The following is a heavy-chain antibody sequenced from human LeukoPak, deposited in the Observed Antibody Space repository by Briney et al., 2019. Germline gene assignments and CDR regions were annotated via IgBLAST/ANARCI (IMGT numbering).Heavy chain of an antibody. CDR1: GYSISSGYY. V-gene: IGHV4-38-2*01. Sequence: PSETLSLTCAVSGYSISSGYYWGWIRQPPGKGLEWIGSIYHSGSTYYNPSLKSRVTISVDTSKNQFSLKLSSVTAADTAVYYCARQKDDIVVVPAAVDYWGQGTLVTVSS. CDR2: IYHSGST. J-gene: IGHJ4*02. D-gene: IGHD2-2*01. CDR3: ARQKDDIVVVPAAVDY.